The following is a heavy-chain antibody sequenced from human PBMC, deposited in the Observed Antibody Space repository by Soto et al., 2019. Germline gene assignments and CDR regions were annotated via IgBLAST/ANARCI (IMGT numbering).Heavy chain of an antibody. D-gene: IGHD3-22*01. CDR3: AKDDYDSSGYSTDFDY. Sequence: GGSPRLSCAASGFTFSSYAMSWVRQAPGKGLEWVSAISGSGGSTYYADSVKGRFTISRDNSKNTLYLQMNSLRAEDTAVYYCAKDDYDSSGYSTDFDYWGQGTLVTVS. CDR2: ISGSGGST. CDR1: GFTFSSYA. J-gene: IGHJ4*02. V-gene: IGHV3-23*01.